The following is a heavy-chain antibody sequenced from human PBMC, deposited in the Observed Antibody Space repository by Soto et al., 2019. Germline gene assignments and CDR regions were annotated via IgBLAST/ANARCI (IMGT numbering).Heavy chain of an antibody. CDR3: ARARRGYSFPVDY. Sequence: SETLSLTCAVYGGSVNGYYWNWIRQPPGKGLEWIGEINHTGGTHYNPSLKSRVTISVDTSKNQFSLKLSSVTAADTAVYYCARARRGYSFPVDYWGQGTLVTSPQ. D-gene: IGHD5-18*01. CDR1: GGSVNGYY. J-gene: IGHJ4*02. V-gene: IGHV4-34*09. CDR2: INHTGGT.